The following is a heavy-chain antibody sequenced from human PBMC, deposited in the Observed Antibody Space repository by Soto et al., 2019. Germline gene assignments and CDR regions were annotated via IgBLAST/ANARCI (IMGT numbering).Heavy chain of an antibody. CDR1: GFTFGSYS. V-gene: IGHV3-48*02. J-gene: IGHJ6*02. CDR2: ISYDSDTI. CDR3: ARLYYDYV. Sequence: GGSLRLSCAGSGFTFGSYSMNWVRHAAGKGLEWIAYISYDSDTIQYTDSVKGRFTISRDNAKNSLYLQMNSLRDEDTAVYYCARLYYDYVWGQGTTVTVYS. D-gene: IGHD3-3*01.